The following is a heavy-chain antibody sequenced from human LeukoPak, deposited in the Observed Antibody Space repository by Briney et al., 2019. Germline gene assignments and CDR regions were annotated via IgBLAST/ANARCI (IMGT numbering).Heavy chain of an antibody. J-gene: IGHJ4*02. V-gene: IGHV3-74*01. Sequence: GGSLRLSCAASGFTFGSYWMHWVRQVPGKGLVWVSRINSDERTTTYADSVKGRFTISRDNAKNTLYLQMNSLRAEDTAVYLCATHYYDSSGYYPDFDYWGQGALVTVSS. CDR1: GFTFGSYW. CDR3: ATHYYDSSGYYPDFDY. D-gene: IGHD3-22*01. CDR2: INSDERTT.